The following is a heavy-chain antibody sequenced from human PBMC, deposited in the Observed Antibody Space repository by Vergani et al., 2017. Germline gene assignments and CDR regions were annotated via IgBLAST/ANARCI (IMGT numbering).Heavy chain of an antibody. Sequence: QLQLQESGPGLVKPSETLSLTCTVSGGSISSSSYYWGWIRQPPGKGLEWIGSIYYSGSTYYNPSLKSRVTISVDTSKNQFSLKLSSVTAADTAVYYCARHLAYCSGDCYPYYFVMDVWGQGTTVTVSS. J-gene: IGHJ6*02. D-gene: IGHD2-21*02. V-gene: IGHV4-39*01. CDR1: GGSISSSSYY. CDR2: IYYSGST. CDR3: ARHLAYCSGDCYPYYFVMDV.